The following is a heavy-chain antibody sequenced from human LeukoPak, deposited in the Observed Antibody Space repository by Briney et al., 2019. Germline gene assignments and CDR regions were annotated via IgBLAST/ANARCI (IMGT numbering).Heavy chain of an antibody. J-gene: IGHJ4*02. CDR2: IIPNSGAT. V-gene: IGHV1-2*02. Sequence: ASVKVSCKASGYTFTGYPIRWVRQAPGQGLEWMGWIIPNSGATNYAQKFQGRVTMTRDTSISTAFMELSSLRSDDTAVYYCTREDYWGQGTPVTVSS. CDR1: GYTFTGYP. CDR3: TREDY.